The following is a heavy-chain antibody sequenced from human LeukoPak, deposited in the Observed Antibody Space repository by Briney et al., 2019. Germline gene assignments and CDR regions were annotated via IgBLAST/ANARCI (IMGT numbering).Heavy chain of an antibody. V-gene: IGHV3-7*02. CDR2: IKQDGSEK. Sequence: GGSLRLSCAASGFTFSTSWMSWVRQAPGKGLEWVATIKQDGSEKYYVDSVKGRFTISRDNSKNTLYVQMTSLRAEDTAVYYCVYQVQGVVKWGQGTLVTVSS. J-gene: IGHJ4*02. CDR1: GFTFSTSW. D-gene: IGHD2-2*01. CDR3: VYQVQGVVK.